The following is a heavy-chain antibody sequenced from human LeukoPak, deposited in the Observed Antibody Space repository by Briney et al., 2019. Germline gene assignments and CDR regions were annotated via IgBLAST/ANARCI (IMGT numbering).Heavy chain of an antibody. CDR3: ARRSNDILTGYYTGDMDY. Sequence: ASVKVSCKASGYTITNNYMHWVRQAPGQGLEWMGVINPSGTGTSYAQKFQGRITMSRDTSTSTAYMELSRLRSDDTAVYYCARRSNDILTGYYTGDMDYWGQGTLVTVSS. CDR1: GYTITNNY. D-gene: IGHD3-9*01. CDR2: INPSGTGT. V-gene: IGHV1-46*01. J-gene: IGHJ4*02.